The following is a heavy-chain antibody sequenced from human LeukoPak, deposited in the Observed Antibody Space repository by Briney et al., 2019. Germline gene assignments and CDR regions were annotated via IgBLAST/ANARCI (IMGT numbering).Heavy chain of an antibody. J-gene: IGHJ3*02. Sequence: GGSLRLSCAASGFTFSSYAMHWVRQAPGKGLEWVAVISYDGSNKYYADSVKGRFTIFRDNSKNTLYLQMNSLRAEDTAVYYCARDPGTIFGVVTDAFDIWGRGTMVTVSS. CDR3: ARDPGTIFGVVTDAFDI. V-gene: IGHV3-30-3*01. CDR1: GFTFSSYA. CDR2: ISYDGSNK. D-gene: IGHD3-3*01.